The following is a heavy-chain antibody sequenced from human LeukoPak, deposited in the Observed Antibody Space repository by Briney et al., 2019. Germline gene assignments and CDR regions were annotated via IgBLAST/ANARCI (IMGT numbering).Heavy chain of an antibody. D-gene: IGHD6-13*01. CDR1: GGSIRSYY. V-gene: IGHV4-59*12. Sequence: SETLSLTCTVSGGSIRSYYWSWIRQPPGKGLEWIGYIFYSGGANYNPSLKSRVTMSVDTSKNQFSLKLSSVTAADTAVYYCARGASAAGWNYYYMDVWGKGTTVTISS. J-gene: IGHJ6*03. CDR2: IFYSGGA. CDR3: ARGASAAGWNYYYMDV.